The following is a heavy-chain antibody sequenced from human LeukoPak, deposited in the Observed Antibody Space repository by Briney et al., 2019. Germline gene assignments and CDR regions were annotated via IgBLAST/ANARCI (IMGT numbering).Heavy chain of an antibody. D-gene: IGHD3-16*01. CDR2: IWYDGSNQ. J-gene: IGHJ4*02. Sequence: PGTSLRLSCAASGFTFSGYGMHCVRQAPGEGLEWVALIWYDGSNQYYADSVKDRFTISRDNSKTTLYLQMNSLRAEDTAVYYCARARGTTPNYFDSWGQGTLVTVSS. CDR1: GFTFSGYG. V-gene: IGHV3-33*01. CDR3: ARARGTTPNYFDS.